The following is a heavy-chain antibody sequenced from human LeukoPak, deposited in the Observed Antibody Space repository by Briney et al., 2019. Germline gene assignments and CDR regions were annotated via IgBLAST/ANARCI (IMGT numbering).Heavy chain of an antibody. CDR1: GFTFDDYA. D-gene: IGHD1-14*01. J-gene: IGHJ6*03. Sequence: PGGSLRLSCAASGFTFDDYAMHWVRQAPGKGLEWVSGISWNSGSIGYADSVKGRFTISRDNAKNSLYLQMNSLRAEDTALYYCAKGKTSYYYYYMDVWGKGTTVTISS. V-gene: IGHV3-9*01. CDR3: AKGKTSYYYYYMDV. CDR2: ISWNSGSI.